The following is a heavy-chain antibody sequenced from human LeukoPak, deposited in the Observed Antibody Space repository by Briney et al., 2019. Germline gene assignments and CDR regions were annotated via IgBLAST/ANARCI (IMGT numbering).Heavy chain of an antibody. CDR1: GFTFITYS. CDR2: ISSTGNYI. CDR3: ARGNYHCGGDCYTAEYFQH. J-gene: IGHJ1*01. Sequence: PGGSLRLSCAASGFTFITYSMNWVRQAPEKGLEWVSSISSTGNYIYYADSVKGRFTISRDNAKNSLYLQMDSLRAEDTAVYYCARGNYHCGGDCYTAEYFQHWGQGTLVTVSS. D-gene: IGHD2-21*02. V-gene: IGHV3-21*01.